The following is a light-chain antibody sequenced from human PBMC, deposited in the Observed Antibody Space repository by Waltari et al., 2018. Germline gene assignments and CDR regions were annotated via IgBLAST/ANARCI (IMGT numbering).Light chain of an antibody. CDR1: TLRRYY. J-gene: IGLJ2*01. CDR3: HSRETFSTRL. Sequence: SSDLTQDPSVSVALGQTVRITCHGDTLRRYYASWYQQRPGQAPILCLYGPDNRPSGIPDRFSGSTSGNTASLTITGAQAEDEADYYCHSRETFSTRLFGGGTRLTV. V-gene: IGLV3-19*01. CDR2: GPD.